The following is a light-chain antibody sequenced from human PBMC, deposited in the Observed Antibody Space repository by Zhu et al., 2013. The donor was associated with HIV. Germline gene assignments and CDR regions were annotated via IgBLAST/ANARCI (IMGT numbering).Light chain of an antibody. CDR2: AAS. CDR3: MQALQTPLT. J-gene: IGKJ4*01. CDR1: QGIRSN. Sequence: IQLTQSPSSLSASIGDRVTITCRASQGIRSNLAWYQQKLGEAPKLLIYAASTLETGVPSRFSGSGSGTDFTLKISRVEAEDVGVYYCMQALQTPLTFGGGTKVEIK. V-gene: IGKV1-9*01.